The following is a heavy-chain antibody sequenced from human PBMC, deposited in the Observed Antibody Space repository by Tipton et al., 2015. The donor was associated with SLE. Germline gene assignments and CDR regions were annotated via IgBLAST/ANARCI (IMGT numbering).Heavy chain of an antibody. V-gene: IGHV3-23*03. Sequence: SLRLSCAASGFTFRSYAITWVRQAPGRGLEWVSVNYGGGRNSYYADSVKGRFTFSRDDSKNTLYLQINSLRAEDTGVYYWARFAPESANMDVWGQGTTVTVSS. CDR2: NYGGGRNS. J-gene: IGHJ6*02. CDR3: ARFAPESANMDV. CDR1: GFTFRSYA.